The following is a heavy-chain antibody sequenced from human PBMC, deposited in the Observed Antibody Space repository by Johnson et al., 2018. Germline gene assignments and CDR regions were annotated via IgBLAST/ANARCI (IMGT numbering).Heavy chain of an antibody. D-gene: IGHD5-24*01. CDR1: GFTFSSYG. Sequence: QVQLVQSGGGVVQPGRSLRLSCAASGFTFSSYGMHWVRQAPGKGLEWVAVIWYDGSNKYYADSVKGRFTISRDNSKSTLSLQMNSLRAEDSGMYYCANTHVEMATIGGAFDIWGQGTMVTVSS. V-gene: IGHV3-33*06. J-gene: IGHJ3*02. CDR2: IWYDGSNK. CDR3: ANTHVEMATIGGAFDI.